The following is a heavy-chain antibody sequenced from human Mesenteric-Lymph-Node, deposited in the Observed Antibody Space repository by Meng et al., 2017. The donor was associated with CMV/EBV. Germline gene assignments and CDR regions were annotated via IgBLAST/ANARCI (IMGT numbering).Heavy chain of an antibody. J-gene: IGHJ4*02. CDR3: ARAVLVVAYYFDS. Sequence: SETLSLTCAVYGGSFSGYYWSWIRQPPGKRLEWIGEINHTGSTNYNPSLKSRVTISVDTSKNQFSLKLSSLTAADTAVYYCARAVLVVAYYFDSWGQGTLVTVSS. CDR2: INHTGST. D-gene: IGHD2-15*01. V-gene: IGHV4-34*01. CDR1: GGSFSGYY.